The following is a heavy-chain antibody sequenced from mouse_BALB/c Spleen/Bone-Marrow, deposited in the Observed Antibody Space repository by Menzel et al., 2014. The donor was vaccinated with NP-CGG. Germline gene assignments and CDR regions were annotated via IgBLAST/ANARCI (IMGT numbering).Heavy chain of an antibody. Sequence: VLLQQSGAELVKPGASVKLSCKASGYTFPCFDLHWVWPRPAPGLAWIGWFFPGDGSSKYYEKFKGKATLTTDKSSSTADRQRSRRTGEDAAGYFGARDERDDAAKDEGGQGTSVNGSA. CDR3: ARDERDDAAKDE. V-gene: IGHV1S56*01. D-gene: IGHD2-14*01. CDR2: FFPGDGSS. CDR1: GYTFPCFD. J-gene: IGHJ4*01.